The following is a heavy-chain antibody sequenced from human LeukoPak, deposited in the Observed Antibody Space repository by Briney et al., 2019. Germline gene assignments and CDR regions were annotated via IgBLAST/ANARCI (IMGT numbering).Heavy chain of an antibody. CDR1: GFTFSSNW. V-gene: IGHV3-7*01. J-gene: IGHJ4*02. D-gene: IGHD3-10*01. Sequence: RGSLRLSCAASGFTFSSNWMSWVRQAPGKGLEWVANIKKDGSEQYYVDSVKGRFTISRDNAKNSVYLQMNSLRVEDTAVYYCAPYWYGSGTSLGYWGQGSLVTVSS. CDR2: IKKDGSEQ. CDR3: APYWYGSGTSLGY.